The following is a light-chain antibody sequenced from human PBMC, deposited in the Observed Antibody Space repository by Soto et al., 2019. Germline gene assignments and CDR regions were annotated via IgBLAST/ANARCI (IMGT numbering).Light chain of an antibody. J-gene: IGLJ1*01. V-gene: IGLV2-14*01. CDR3: NSYSGRNTLHV. CDR1: SNDIGGYNF. CDR2: DVT. Sequence: LTQPASVAGSPGQSITIPCNGTSNDIGGYNFVSWFQQHPGKAPKLLICDVTRRPSGVSDRFSGSKSGNTASLTISGLQAEDEADYYCNSYSGRNTLHVFGSGTKVPVL.